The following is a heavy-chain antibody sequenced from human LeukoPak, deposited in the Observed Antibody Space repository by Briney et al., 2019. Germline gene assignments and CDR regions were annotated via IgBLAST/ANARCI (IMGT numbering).Heavy chain of an antibody. CDR3: AKSETDILTGYYGLSVGYFDY. CDR2: IKGGIWTT. D-gene: IGHD3-9*01. J-gene: IGHJ4*02. CDR1: GFPFNAAW. Sequence: PGGSLRLSCAASGFPFNAAWMSWVRQAPGKGLEWVGRIKGGIWTTDYAAPVQGRFTISTDASTNTLYLHMNSLETEDTAVYYCAKSETDILTGYYGLSVGYFDYWGQGTLVTVSS. V-gene: IGHV3-15*01.